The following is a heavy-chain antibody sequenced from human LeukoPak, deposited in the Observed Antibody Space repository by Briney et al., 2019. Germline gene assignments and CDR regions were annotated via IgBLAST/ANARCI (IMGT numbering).Heavy chain of an antibody. D-gene: IGHD3-16*01. CDR3: ARDRGEFDP. CDR2: ISGSGNII. CDR1: GFTFSDYY. Sequence: PGGPLRLSCAASGFTFSDYYMSWIRQAPGKGLEWVAYISGSGNIIYYTESLKGRFTISRDNAKNSLFLQMNSLRVEDTAVYYCARDRGEFDPWGQGTLVTVSS. V-gene: IGHV3-11*01. J-gene: IGHJ5*02.